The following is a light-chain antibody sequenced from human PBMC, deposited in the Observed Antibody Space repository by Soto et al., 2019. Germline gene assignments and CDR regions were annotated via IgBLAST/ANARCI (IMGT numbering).Light chain of an antibody. CDR3: QQYGSSFTWT. V-gene: IGKV3-20*01. CDR1: QSVSSNY. Sequence: EIVLTQSPGTLSLSPGERATLSCRASQSVSSNYLAWYQQKPGQAPRLLIYGASSRATGIPERFSGSASGTDFTLTISRLEPEDFAVYYCQQYGSSFTWTFGQGTKVEIK. CDR2: GAS. J-gene: IGKJ1*01.